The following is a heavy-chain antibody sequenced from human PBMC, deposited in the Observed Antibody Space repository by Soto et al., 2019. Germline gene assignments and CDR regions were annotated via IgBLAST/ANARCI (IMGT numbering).Heavy chain of an antibody. V-gene: IGHV3-48*02. J-gene: IGHJ4*02. CDR1: GXTFSSCA. D-gene: IGHD6-13*01. CDR2: ISSSSSTI. Sequence: GSLRLSCTASGXTFSSCAINWVRQAPGKGLELVSYISSSSSTIYYEDSVKGLFTISRDNAKNSLYLQMKSLRDEDTAVYYCARDQFVAAAHFDYWGQGTLVPVSS. CDR3: ARDQFVAAAHFDY.